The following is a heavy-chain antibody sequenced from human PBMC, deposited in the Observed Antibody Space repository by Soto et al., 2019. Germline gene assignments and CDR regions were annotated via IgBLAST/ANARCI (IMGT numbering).Heavy chain of an antibody. Sequence: PSETLSLTCTVSGGSISSSSYYWGWIRQPPGKGLEWIGSIYYSGTTYFNPSLQSRITMSVDTSKNQFSLKLSSVTAADTAVYYCARVNVATRQVGYWGQGTLVTVSS. D-gene: IGHD6-6*01. CDR2: IYYSGTT. V-gene: IGHV4-39*07. CDR1: GGSISSSSYY. J-gene: IGHJ4*02. CDR3: ARVNVATRQVGY.